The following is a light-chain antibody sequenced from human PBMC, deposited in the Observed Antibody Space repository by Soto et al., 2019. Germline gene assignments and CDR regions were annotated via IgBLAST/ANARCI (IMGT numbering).Light chain of an antibody. Sequence: DIQMTQSPSSLSASVGDTVTITCRASQSISSYLNWYQRKAGKAPKILIYTASNLQSGIPSRFSGCGPGTEFPLTNSSLQPEDFATDNCQQSYNKNTFGQGTRLEIK. CDR3: QQSYNKNT. CDR1: QSISSY. CDR2: TAS. J-gene: IGKJ5*01. V-gene: IGKV1-39*01.